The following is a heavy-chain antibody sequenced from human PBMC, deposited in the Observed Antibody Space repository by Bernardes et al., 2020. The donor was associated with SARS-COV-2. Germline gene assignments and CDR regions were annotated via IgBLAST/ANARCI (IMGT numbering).Heavy chain of an antibody. V-gene: IGHV3-7*03. Sequence: GGSLRLSCAASGFTFSSYWMTWVRQAPGKGLEWVANIKEDGGEKYYVDSVKGRFSISRDNAKNSLYLQMNSLRAEDTAVYYCARGYCSGGSCYEEPFEYWGQGTLVTVSS. J-gene: IGHJ4*02. CDR1: GFTFSSYW. CDR3: ARGYCSGGSCYEEPFEY. D-gene: IGHD2-15*01. CDR2: IKEDGGEK.